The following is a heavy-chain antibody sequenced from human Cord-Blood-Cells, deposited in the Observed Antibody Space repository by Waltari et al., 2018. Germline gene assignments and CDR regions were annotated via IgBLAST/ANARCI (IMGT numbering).Heavy chain of an antibody. D-gene: IGHD3-9*01. J-gene: IGHJ4*02. CDR1: GFTFDDYA. CDR2: IRWTSGSI. V-gene: IGHV3-9*03. Sequence: EVQLVESGGGLVQPGRSLRLYCAAYGFTFDDYAMHWVRTAPGKGLEWVSGIRWTSGSIGYADSVKGRFTISRDNAKNSLYMQMNSLRAEDMALYYCAKDRDYDILTGYFDYWGQGTLVTVSS. CDR3: AKDRDYDILTGYFDY.